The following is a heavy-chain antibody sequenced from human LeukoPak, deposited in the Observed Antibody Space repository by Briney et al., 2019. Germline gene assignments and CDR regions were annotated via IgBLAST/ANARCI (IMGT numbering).Heavy chain of an antibody. D-gene: IGHD1-26*01. CDR2: IYYSGST. CDR1: GGSISSSSYY. Sequence: KPSETLSLTCTVSGGSISSSSYYWGWIRQPPGKGLEWIGSIYYSGSTYYNPSLKSRVTISVDTSKSQFSLKLNSVTAADTAVYYCARRESGSFYRLDYWGQGTLVTVSS. V-gene: IGHV4-39*01. CDR3: ARRESGSFYRLDY. J-gene: IGHJ4*02.